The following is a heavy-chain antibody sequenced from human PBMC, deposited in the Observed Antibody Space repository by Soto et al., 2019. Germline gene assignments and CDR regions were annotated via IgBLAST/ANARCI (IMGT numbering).Heavy chain of an antibody. CDR1: GFTFSTDS. CDR2: IRTSGATR. J-gene: IGHJ4*02. D-gene: IGHD6-19*01. CDR3: ARFFGSGFDY. Sequence: EVQLVESGGGLVQPGGSLRLSCVASGFTFSTDSMNWVRQAPGKGLEWVADIRTSGATRYYADSVKGRFTISRDNAKTSLYLQMDSLRSEDTAVYYCARFFGSGFDYWGQGTLVTVSS. V-gene: IGHV3-48*01.